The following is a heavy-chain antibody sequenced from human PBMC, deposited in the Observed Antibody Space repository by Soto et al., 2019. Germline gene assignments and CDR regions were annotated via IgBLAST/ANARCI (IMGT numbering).Heavy chain of an antibody. J-gene: IGHJ4*02. CDR2: ISYDGSNE. V-gene: IGHV3-30*18. CDR1: GFIFSSYA. D-gene: IGHD5-18*01. CDR3: AKVSLRTALGSYASVFDY. Sequence: QVQLVESGGGVVQPGRSLRLSCAVSGFIFSSYAMHWVRQAPGKGLEWVALISYDGSNEYYADSVKGRFTISRDNSMNMLYLQMNSLRAEDTAVYHCAKVSLRTALGSYASVFDYWGQGTLVTVSS.